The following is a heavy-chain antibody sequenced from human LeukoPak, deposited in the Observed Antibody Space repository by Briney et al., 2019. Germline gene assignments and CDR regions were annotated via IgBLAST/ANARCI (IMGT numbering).Heavy chain of an antibody. CDR2: INPSRGDT. D-gene: IGHD6-19*01. Sequence: GASVKLSCKASGNTVNNNYMHWVRQAPGQGLEWMGIINPSRGDTIYAQKFQGRVTMTTDTSTSTAYMELRSLRSDDTAVYYCARNKAGTLDYWGQGTLVTVSS. V-gene: IGHV1-46*02. J-gene: IGHJ4*02. CDR1: GNTVNNNY. CDR3: ARNKAGTLDY.